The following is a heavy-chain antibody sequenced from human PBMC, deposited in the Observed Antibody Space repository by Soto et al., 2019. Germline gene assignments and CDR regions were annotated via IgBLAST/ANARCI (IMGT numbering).Heavy chain of an antibody. CDR2: VNPILSMS. CDR3: ATIYGAGCRAFDY. J-gene: IGHJ4*02. D-gene: IGHD3-10*01. CDR1: GDTFSFYS. Sequence: QVQLVQSGAEVKRPGSSVKVSCKASGDTFSFYSINWVRQAPGLGLEWMGRVNPILSMSNYAQRFQGRVTMTADKSTSTAYMELTGLRSEDTAMYYCATIYGAGCRAFDYWGQGALVTVSS. V-gene: IGHV1-69*04.